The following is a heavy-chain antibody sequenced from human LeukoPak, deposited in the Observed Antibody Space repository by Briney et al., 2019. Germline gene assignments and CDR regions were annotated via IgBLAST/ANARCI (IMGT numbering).Heavy chain of an antibody. CDR3: AGDYSSGWYVY. CDR2: INPYSGGT. Sequence: ASVKVSCKASGYTFTDYYMHWVRQAPGQGLEWMGRINPYSGGTNYAQKFQGRVTMTRDTSISTAYMELSRLKSDDTAVYYCAGDYSSGWYVYWGQGTLVTVSS. J-gene: IGHJ4*02. V-gene: IGHV1-2*06. D-gene: IGHD6-19*01. CDR1: GYTFTDYY.